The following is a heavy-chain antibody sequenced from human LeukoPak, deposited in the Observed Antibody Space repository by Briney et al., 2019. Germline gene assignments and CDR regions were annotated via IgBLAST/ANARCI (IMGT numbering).Heavy chain of an antibody. CDR2: INSDGRST. CDR1: GFTFSNYG. V-gene: IGHV3-74*01. D-gene: IGHD6-19*01. J-gene: IGHJ4*02. Sequence: GRSLRLSCAASGFTFSNYGMNWVRQAPGKGLVWVSRINSDGRSTSYADSVKGRFTISRDNAKNTLYLQMNSLRAGDTAVYYCAREDSVAGRRGYDYWGQGTPVTVSS. CDR3: AREDSVAGRRGYDY.